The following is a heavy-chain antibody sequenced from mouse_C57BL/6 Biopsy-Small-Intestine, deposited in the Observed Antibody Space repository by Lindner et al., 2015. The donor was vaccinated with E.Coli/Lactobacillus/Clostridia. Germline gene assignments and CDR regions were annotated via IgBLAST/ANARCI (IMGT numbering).Heavy chain of an antibody. CDR3: AKAQTTWNYAVDY. CDR1: GYTFTDFN. CDR2: VHPNNGGT. Sequence: VQLQESGPELVQPGASVKMSCKASGYTFTDFNMHWVKQSHGKSLEWIGYVHPNNGGTSYNQKFMGKATLTVNKSSSTAYMEFRSLTSEDSAVYYCAKAQTTWNYAVDYWGQGTSVTASS. V-gene: IGHV1-22*01. D-gene: IGHD3-2*02. J-gene: IGHJ4*01.